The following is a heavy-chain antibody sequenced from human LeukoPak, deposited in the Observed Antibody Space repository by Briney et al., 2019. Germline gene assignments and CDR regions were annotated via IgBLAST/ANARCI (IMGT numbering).Heavy chain of an antibody. J-gene: IGHJ6*02. CDR3: ARSIIIYYYYGMAV. D-gene: IGHD5-12*01. Sequence: GASVKVSCKASGYTFTDYYIHWVRQAPGQGLEWLGWINPSSGGTNYAQKFQGRVTMTRDTSISTAYMELSRLRSDDTAVFYCARSIIIYYYYGMAVWGQGTTVTVSS. CDR2: INPSSGGT. CDR1: GYTFTDYY. V-gene: IGHV1-2*02.